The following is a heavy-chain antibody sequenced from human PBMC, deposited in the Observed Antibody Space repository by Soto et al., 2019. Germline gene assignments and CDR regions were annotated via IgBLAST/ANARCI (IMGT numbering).Heavy chain of an antibody. J-gene: IGHJ4*02. CDR2: TYYSGST. D-gene: IGHD4-17*01. CDR3: ARRYGYYFDY. CDR1: GGSISSYY. V-gene: IGHV4-59*08. Sequence: SETLSLTCTVSGGSISSYYWSWIRQPPGKGLEWIGYTYYSGSTNYNPSLKSRVTISVDTSKNQLSLKLSSVTAADTAVYYCARRYGYYFDYWGQGTLVTVSS.